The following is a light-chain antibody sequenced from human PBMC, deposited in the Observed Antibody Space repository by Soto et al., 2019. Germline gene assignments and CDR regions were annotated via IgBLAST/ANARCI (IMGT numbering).Light chain of an antibody. CDR3: QQYNNWPRT. V-gene: IGKV3-15*01. CDR2: GAS. J-gene: IGKJ1*01. CDR1: QSVSSSY. Sequence: EIVMTQSPATLSVSPGERATLSFRASQSVSSSYLAWYQQKPGQAPRLLIYGASTRATGIPARFSGSGSGTEFTLTISSLQSEDFAVYYCQQYNNWPRTFGQGTKVDI.